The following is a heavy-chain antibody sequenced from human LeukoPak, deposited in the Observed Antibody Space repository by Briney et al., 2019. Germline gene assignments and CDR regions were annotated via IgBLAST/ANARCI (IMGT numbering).Heavy chain of an antibody. Sequence: SETLSLTCTVSGGSISSSSSYWGWIRQPPGKGLEWIGSIYYSGSTYYNPSLKSRITISVDTSKNQFSLQLNSVTPEDTAVYYCARELSSGWYYYYYYMDVWGKGTTVTVSS. J-gene: IGHJ6*03. V-gene: IGHV4-39*02. CDR1: GGSISSSSSY. CDR2: IYYSGST. D-gene: IGHD6-19*01. CDR3: ARELSSGWYYYYYYMDV.